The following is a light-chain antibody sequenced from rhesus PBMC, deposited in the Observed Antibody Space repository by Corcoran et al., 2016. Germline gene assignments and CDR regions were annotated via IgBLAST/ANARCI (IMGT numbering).Light chain of an antibody. V-gene: IGKV1-21*01. CDR2: KAT. Sequence: DIQMTQSPSSLSASVGDRVTITCRASQGISIWLAWYQQKPGKAPKVLTYKATSSQSGVPSRLSGSGSRTDFTLTISSLQPEDFATYYCQQYKSDPLTFGGGTKVEL. CDR1: QGISIW. J-gene: IGKJ4*01. CDR3: QQYKSDPLT.